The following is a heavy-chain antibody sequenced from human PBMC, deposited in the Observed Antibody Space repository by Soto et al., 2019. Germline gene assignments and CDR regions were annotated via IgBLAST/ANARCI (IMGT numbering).Heavy chain of an antibody. CDR2: TIPAFGTA. Sequence: QVHLVQSGAEVKSPGSAVKVSCKVSGAGDTFSNYGLNWMRQAPGQGLEWMGGTIPAFGTANYAQKFQGRVTITADTSTPTASMELSSLRSDDTAVYYCWRHDKTALPPLDSWGQGTLVSVSS. D-gene: IGHD1-1*01. J-gene: IGHJ4*02. CDR3: WRHDKTALPPLDS. V-gene: IGHV1-69*06. CDR1: GAGDTFSNYG.